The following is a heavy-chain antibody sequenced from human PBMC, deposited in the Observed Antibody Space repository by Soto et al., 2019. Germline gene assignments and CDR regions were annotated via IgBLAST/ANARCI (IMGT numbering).Heavy chain of an antibody. J-gene: IGHJ4*02. V-gene: IGHV3-21*01. CDR2: ISPSSHYR. CDR1: GFTFSSYS. D-gene: IGHD3-10*01. Sequence: EVQLVESGGGLVKPGESLRLSCTDSGFTFSSYSMNWVRQSPGKGLEWVSSISPSSHYRLYADSVKGRFTIARDNAKKSLYLQMNSLRAEDTAIYYWAIISGSSSGNYYRDYWGQGTLVTVSS. CDR3: AIISGSSSGNYYRDY.